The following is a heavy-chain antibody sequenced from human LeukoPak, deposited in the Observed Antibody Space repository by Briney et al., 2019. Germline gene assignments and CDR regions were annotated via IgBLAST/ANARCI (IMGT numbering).Heavy chain of an antibody. D-gene: IGHD1-14*01. J-gene: IGHJ5*02. CDR2: IYYSGST. CDR3: ANSTSYIDP. CDR1: GGSISSYY. Sequence: KPSETLSLTCTVSGGSISSYYWSWIRQPPGKGLEWIGYIYYSGSTNYNPSLKSRVAVSVDTSKNQFSLKLSSVTAADTAVYYCANSTSYIDPWGQGTLVTVSS. V-gene: IGHV4-59*01.